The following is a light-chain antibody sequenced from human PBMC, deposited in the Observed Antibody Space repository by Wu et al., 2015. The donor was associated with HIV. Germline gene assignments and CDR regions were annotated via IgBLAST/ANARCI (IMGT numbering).Light chain of an antibody. CDR3: QQYDSYWT. J-gene: IGKJ1*01. CDR2: KAS. Sequence: DIRMTQSPSTLSASVGDRVTITCRASQSISTWLAWYQQKPGKAPKLLIYKASSLESGVPSRFSGSGSGTEFTLTITGLQPDDFATYHCQQYDSYWTFGQGTKVEIK. CDR1: QSISTW. V-gene: IGKV1-5*03.